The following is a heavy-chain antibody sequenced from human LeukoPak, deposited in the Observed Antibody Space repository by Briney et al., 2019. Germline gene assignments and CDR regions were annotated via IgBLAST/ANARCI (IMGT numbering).Heavy chain of an antibody. CDR2: IYTSGST. CDR3: ARTQGSSSWDYYFDY. CDR1: GGSISRYY. Sequence: PSEALSLTCTVSGGSISRYYWSWIRQPPGKGLEWIGYIYTSGSTTYSPSLKSRVAISVDTSKNQFSLKLSSVTAADTAVYYCARTQGSSSWDYYFDYWGQGTLVTVSS. J-gene: IGHJ4*02. D-gene: IGHD6-19*01. V-gene: IGHV4-4*09.